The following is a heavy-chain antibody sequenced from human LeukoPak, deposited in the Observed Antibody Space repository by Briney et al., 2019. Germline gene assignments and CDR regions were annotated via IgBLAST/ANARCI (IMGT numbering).Heavy chain of an antibody. D-gene: IGHD3-10*01. CDR1: GFTFTTYS. CDR2: ISSTGYTM. J-gene: IGHJ3*01. CDR3: AQMDYGSGSFGS. V-gene: IGHV3-48*02. Sequence: GVSLRLSCAASGFTFTTYSMNWVRQAPGKGLEGVSYISSTGYTMYYADSVKGRFTISRDNAKNSLYLQMNGLRDEDTAVYYCAQMDYGSGSFGSWGQGTMVTVSS.